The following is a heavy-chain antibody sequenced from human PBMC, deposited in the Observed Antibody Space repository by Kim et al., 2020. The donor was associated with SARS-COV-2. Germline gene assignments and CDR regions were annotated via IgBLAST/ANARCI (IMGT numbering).Heavy chain of an antibody. J-gene: IGHJ6*02. V-gene: IGHV3-43*01. D-gene: IGHD5-18*01. Sequence: DATKGRFTISKNNSKSSLYLQMNSLRTEDTALYYCAKDMVDTVWYGMDVWGQGTTVTVSS. CDR3: AKDMVDTVWYGMDV.